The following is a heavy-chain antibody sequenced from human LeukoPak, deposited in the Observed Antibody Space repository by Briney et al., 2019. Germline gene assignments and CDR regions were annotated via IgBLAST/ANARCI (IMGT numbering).Heavy chain of an antibody. CDR3: ARDTDTARALFDY. V-gene: IGHV3-48*03. J-gene: IGHJ4*02. CDR1: GFTFSSYE. CDR2: ISSSGSTI. Sequence: GGSLRLPCAASGFTFSSYEMNWVRQAPGKGLEWVSYISSSGSTIYYADSVKGRFTISRDNAKNSLYLQMNSLRAEDTAVYYCARDTDTARALFDYWGQGTLVTVSS. D-gene: IGHD5-18*01.